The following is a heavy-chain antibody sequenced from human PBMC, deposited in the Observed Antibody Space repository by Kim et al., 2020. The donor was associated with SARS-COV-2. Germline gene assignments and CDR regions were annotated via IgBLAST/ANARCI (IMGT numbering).Heavy chain of an antibody. CDR2: ISGAGGST. CDR3: ARPNTQVVVVPAAVN. V-gene: IGHV3-23*01. Sequence: GGSLRLSCVASGFTFTSYAMSWVRQAPGKGLEWVSGISGAGGSTFHADSVQGRFTISRDNYKNTLYLQMDSLRVEDTAIYFCARPNTQVVVVPAAVNWGRGTLVTVSS. J-gene: IGHJ4*02. CDR1: GFTFTSYA. D-gene: IGHD2-21*02.